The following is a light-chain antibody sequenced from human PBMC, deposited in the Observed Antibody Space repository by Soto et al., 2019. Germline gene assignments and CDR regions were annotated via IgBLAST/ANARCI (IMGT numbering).Light chain of an antibody. CDR2: DAS. Sequence: EIVLTQSPATLSLSPGERATLSCRASQSVGSYLAWYQQKPGQAPRLLIYDASSRATGIPARFSGSGSGTDFTLTISSLEPEDFAVFYCQQRSNWPPITFGQGTRLEI. CDR1: QSVGSY. V-gene: IGKV3-11*01. CDR3: QQRSNWPPIT. J-gene: IGKJ5*01.